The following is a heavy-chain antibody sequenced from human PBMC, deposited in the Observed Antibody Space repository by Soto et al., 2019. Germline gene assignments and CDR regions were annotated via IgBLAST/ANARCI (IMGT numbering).Heavy chain of an antibody. J-gene: IGHJ4*02. CDR1: GFTFSNAW. CDR3: TRGPQYTSSSGMMAD. V-gene: IGHV3-15*01. CDR2: IKSKTDGGTT. Sequence: GGSLRLSCAASGFTFSNAWMSWVRQAPGKGLEWVGRIKSKTDGGTTDYAAPVKGRFTISRDDSKNTLYLQMNSLKTEDTAVYFCTRGPQYTSSSGMMADWGQGTLVTVSS. D-gene: IGHD6-6*01.